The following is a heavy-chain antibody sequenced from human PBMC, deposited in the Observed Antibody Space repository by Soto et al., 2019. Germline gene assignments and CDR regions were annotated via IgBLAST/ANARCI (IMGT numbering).Heavy chain of an antibody. J-gene: IGHJ5*02. CDR1: GASMEDHC. Sequence: PSETMSLSWTVSGASMEDHCGSWIRQPAGKGLEWIGRIYTSGSTNYHPSLKSRVTMSVDTSKNQFSRKLSSVNAADTAVYYCARVRAVAPGFDPWGQGTLVTVSS. D-gene: IGHD6-19*01. CDR3: ARVRAVAPGFDP. CDR2: IYTSGST. V-gene: IGHV4-4*07.